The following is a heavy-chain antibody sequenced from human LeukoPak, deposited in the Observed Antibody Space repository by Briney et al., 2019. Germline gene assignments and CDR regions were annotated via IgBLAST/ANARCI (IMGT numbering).Heavy chain of an antibody. CDR2: IYYSGST. V-gene: IGHV4-59*12. D-gene: IGHD1-1*01. J-gene: IGHJ4*02. CDR1: GGSISGYY. Sequence: SETLSLTCTVSGGSISGYYWSWIRQPPGKGLECIGYIYYSGSTNYKPSLKSRVTISVDTSKNQFSLKLSSVTAADTAVYYCARVFGTDYFDYWGQGTLVTVSS. CDR3: ARVFGTDYFDY.